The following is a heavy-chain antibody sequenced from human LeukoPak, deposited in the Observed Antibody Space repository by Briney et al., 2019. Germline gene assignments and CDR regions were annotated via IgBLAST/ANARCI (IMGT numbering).Heavy chain of an antibody. V-gene: IGHV4-38-2*01. CDR1: GYSISSGYY. D-gene: IGHD2-2*01. CDR2: IYHSGST. Sequence: PSETLSLTCAVSGYSISSGYYWGWIRQPPGKGLEWIGSIYHSGSTYYNPSLKSRVTISVDTSKNQFSLKLSSVTAADTGVYYCASEVVVPAAFDYWGQGTLVTVSS. CDR3: ASEVVVPAAFDY. J-gene: IGHJ4*02.